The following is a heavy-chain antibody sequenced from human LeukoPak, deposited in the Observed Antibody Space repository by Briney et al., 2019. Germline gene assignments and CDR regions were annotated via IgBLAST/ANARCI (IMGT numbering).Heavy chain of an antibody. D-gene: IGHD3-10*01. J-gene: IGHJ6*04. CDR1: GFTFSSYG. Sequence: GGSLGLSCAASGFTFSSYGMHWVRQAPGKGLEWVAVISYDGSNKYYADSVKGRFTISRDNSKNTLYLQMNSLRAEDTAVYYCAKVQSEYHGSGPWGYGMDVWGEGTTVTVSS. V-gene: IGHV3-30*18. CDR3: AKVQSEYHGSGPWGYGMDV. CDR2: ISYDGSNK.